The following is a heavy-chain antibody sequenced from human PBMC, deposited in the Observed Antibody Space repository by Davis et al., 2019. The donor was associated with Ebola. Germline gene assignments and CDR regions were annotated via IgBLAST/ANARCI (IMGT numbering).Heavy chain of an antibody. D-gene: IGHD6-13*01. V-gene: IGHV7-4-1*02. J-gene: IGHJ4*02. Sequence: ASVKVSCKASGYTFTSYAMNWVRQAPGQGLEWMGWINTNTGNPTYAQGFTGRFVFSLDTSVSTAYLQISSLKAEDTAVYYCARDLGWQQLVLEGIDYWGQGTLVTVSS. CDR3: ARDLGWQQLVLEGIDY. CDR1: GYTFTSYA. CDR2: INTNTGNP.